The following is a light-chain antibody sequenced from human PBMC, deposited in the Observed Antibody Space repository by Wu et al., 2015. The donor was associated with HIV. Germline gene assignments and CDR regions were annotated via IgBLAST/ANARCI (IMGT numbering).Light chain of an antibody. Sequence: IVLTQSPGTLSLSPGERATLSCRASQSVSSNFLAWYQHRPGQAPRLLIYGASNRATGIPDRFSGSGSGTDFTLTISRLEPEDFAVYYCQQYGGAPFTFGGGTKMEI. J-gene: IGKJ4*01. CDR1: QSVSSNF. CDR2: GAS. V-gene: IGKV3-20*01. CDR3: QQYGGAPFT.